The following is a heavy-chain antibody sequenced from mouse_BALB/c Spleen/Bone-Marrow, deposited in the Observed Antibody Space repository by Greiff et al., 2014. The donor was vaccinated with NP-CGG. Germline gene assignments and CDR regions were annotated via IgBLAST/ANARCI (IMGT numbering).Heavy chain of an antibody. Sequence: QVQLQQSGPELVKPGASVRISCKASGYTFTNYYIHWVKQMPGQGLEWIGWIYPGNVNPKYNEKFKGKATLTADKSSSTAYMQLSSLTSEDSAVYFCAREADWNFDYWGQGTPLTVSS. CDR2: IYPGNVNP. CDR1: GYTFTNYY. J-gene: IGHJ2*01. D-gene: IGHD2-13*01. V-gene: IGHV1S56*01. CDR3: AREADWNFDY.